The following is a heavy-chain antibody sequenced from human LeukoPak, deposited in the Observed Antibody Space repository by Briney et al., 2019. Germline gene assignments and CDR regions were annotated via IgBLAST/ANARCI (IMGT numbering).Heavy chain of an antibody. CDR2: INPSGGST. D-gene: IGHD3-9*01. J-gene: IGHJ6*03. CDR1: GYTFTSYY. Sequence: ASVKVSCKASGYTFTSYYMHWVRQAPGQGLEWMGIINPSGGSTSYAQKFQGRVTMTRDTSTSTVYMELSSPRSEDTAVYYCATYYDILTGYPHYYYYMDVWGKGTTVTVSS. V-gene: IGHV1-46*01. CDR3: ATYYDILTGYPHYYYYMDV.